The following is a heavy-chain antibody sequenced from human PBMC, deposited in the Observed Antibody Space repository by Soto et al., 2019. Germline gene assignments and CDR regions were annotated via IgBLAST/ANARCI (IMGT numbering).Heavy chain of an antibody. J-gene: IGHJ3*02. CDR2: IYWDDDK. Sequence: QITLKESGPTLVKPTQTLTLTCTFSGFSLSTNGVGVGWIRQPPGKALEWLALIYWDDDKRYSQSLKSRFTITKDTSKNQVVLTMTNMDPVDTATYYCVHRPHDPTLVVITLGHDAFDIWGQGTMVTVSS. D-gene: IGHD3-22*01. CDR1: GFSLSTNGVG. V-gene: IGHV2-5*02. CDR3: VHRPHDPTLVVITLGHDAFDI.